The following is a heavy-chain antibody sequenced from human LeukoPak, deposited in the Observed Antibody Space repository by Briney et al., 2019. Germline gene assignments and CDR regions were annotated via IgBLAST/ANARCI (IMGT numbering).Heavy chain of an antibody. J-gene: IGHJ5*02. D-gene: IGHD3-3*01. CDR3: ARGSGGLLRFLGWFDP. CDR2: MFYSGNT. CDR1: GGYISGYY. V-gene: IGHV4-59*01. Sequence: SETLSLTCSASGGYISGYYWTWIRQSPGKGLEWIGNMFYSGNTNYNPSLKSRVTMAVDTSKNQFSLKLRSVTAADTAVYYCARGSGGLLRFLGWFDPWGQGTLVTVSS.